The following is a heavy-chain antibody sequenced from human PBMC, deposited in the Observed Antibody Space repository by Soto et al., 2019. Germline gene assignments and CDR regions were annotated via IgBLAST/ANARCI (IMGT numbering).Heavy chain of an antibody. CDR2: ISSSSSTI. CDR3: ARSSVVPAAMYHYYYYMDV. V-gene: IGHV3-48*01. J-gene: IGHJ6*03. D-gene: IGHD2-2*01. CDR1: GFTFSSYS. Sequence: GGSLRLSCAASGFTFSSYSMNWVRQAPGKGLEWVSYISSSSSTIYYADSVKGRFTISRDNAKNSLYLQMNSLRAEDTAVYYCARSSVVPAAMYHYYYYMDVWGKGTTVTVSS.